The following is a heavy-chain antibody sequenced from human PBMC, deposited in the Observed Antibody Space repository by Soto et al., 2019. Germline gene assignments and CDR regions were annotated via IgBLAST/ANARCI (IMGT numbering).Heavy chain of an antibody. J-gene: IGHJ4*01. Sequence: SVRVSCKASGGTLSSYAICWVRQAPGQGLEWMGGLIPIFGIANYAQKFQGRVTITADESTSTPYMELSSLRSEDTAVYYCARGAGLADYYDSSGYYYFDYWG. D-gene: IGHD3-22*01. CDR2: LIPIFGIA. CDR1: GGTLSSYA. CDR3: ARGAGLADYYDSSGYYYFDY. V-gene: IGHV1-69*13.